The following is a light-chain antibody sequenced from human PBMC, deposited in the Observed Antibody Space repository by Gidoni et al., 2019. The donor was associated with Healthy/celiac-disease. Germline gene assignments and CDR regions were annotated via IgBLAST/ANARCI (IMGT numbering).Light chain of an antibody. CDR3: QQYYRSPRT. Sequence: DIVMTQSPGSLAVSLGERATITCTSSETVLYSSNSKNYVSWYQQKPGQPLKLLLYWASTRESGVPDRCSGSGSGKDFTLTSSSLLAEDVAVYYCQQYYRSPRTFXXXTKVEIK. CDR1: ETVLYSSNSKNY. CDR2: WAS. J-gene: IGKJ1*01. V-gene: IGKV4-1*01.